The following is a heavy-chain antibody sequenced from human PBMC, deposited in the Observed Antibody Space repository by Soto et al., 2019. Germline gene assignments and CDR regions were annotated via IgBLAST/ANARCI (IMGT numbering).Heavy chain of an antibody. CDR1: GFSLSTSGVG. J-gene: IGHJ4*02. V-gene: IGHV2-5*01. CDR2: IHWNDDN. CDR3: IHRRANGGMDH. Sequence: QITLKESGPTLVKPTQTLTLTCTFSGFSLSTSGVGVGCVRQPPGKALEWLAVIHWNDDNHYTSSLKTRLTVTKDITQNQVVFTMTNMHPVDTGTYYCIHRRANGGMDHWGPGILVTVSP.